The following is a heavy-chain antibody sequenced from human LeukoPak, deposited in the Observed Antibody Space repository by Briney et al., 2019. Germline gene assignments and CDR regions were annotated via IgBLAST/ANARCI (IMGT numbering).Heavy chain of an antibody. CDR1: GGSTSGYY. J-gene: IGHJ4*02. D-gene: IGHD3-10*01. V-gene: IGHV4-59*01. CDR3: ARLPMIRGVTEYYFDY. Sequence: SETLSLTCSVSGGSTSGYYWSWIRQPPGKGLEWIGYIYYSGNTNYNPSLKSRVTISVETSKNQFSLDLYFVTAADTAVYYCARLPMIRGVTEYYFDYWGQGSLVTVSS. CDR2: IYYSGNT.